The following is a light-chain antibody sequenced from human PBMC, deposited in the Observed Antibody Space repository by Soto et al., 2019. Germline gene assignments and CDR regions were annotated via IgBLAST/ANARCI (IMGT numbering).Light chain of an antibody. Sequence: DIQMTQSPSSLSASGRDRVTITCQASQNINNYLNWYQQRPGQAPRLLIYDASNLETGVPSRFSGSGFGTHFTFTISSLQPEDVATYYCQKCDYLPIFGPGTTVDFK. J-gene: IGKJ3*01. V-gene: IGKV1-33*01. CDR2: DAS. CDR1: QNINNY. CDR3: QKCDYLPI.